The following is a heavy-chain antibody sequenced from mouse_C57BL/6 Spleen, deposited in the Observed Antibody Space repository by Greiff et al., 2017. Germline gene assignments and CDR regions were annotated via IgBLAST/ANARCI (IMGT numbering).Heavy chain of an antibody. CDR1: GYTFTEYT. CDR2: FYSGSGSI. J-gene: IGHJ3*01. CDR3: ERHEGGPIYYGYDGAWFAY. Sequence: VQLQQSGAELVKPGASVKLSCKASGYTFTEYTIHWVKQRSGQGLEWIGWFYSGSGSIKYNEKFKDKATLTADKASSTVDMEPSRLTSEDYAVYFCERHEGGPIYYGYDGAWFAYWGQGTLVTVSA. D-gene: IGHD2-2*01. V-gene: IGHV1-62-2*01.